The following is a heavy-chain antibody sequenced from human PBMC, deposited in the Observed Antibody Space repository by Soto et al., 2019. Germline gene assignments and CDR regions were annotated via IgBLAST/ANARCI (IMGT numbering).Heavy chain of an antibody. CDR3: ARDDEGGSYCDLGY. D-gene: IGHD3-10*01. CDR1: GFTFSTYS. V-gene: IGHV3-30*03. J-gene: IGHJ4*02. Sequence: GGSLRLSCAASGFTFSTYSMNWVRQAPGKGLEWVAIILHDGNNKYYADSVKGRFTISRDNSKNTLYLQMNSLRTEDTAIYYCARDDEGGSYCDLGYWGQGTLVTVSS. CDR2: ILHDGNNK.